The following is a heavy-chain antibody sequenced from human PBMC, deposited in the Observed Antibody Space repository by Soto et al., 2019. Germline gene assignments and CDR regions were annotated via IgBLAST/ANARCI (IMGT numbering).Heavy chain of an antibody. CDR2: IIPIFGTA. V-gene: IGHV1-69*05. J-gene: IGHJ6*02. CDR1: GGTFSSYG. CDR3: ATQGSPNYCDYGMDV. Sequence: QVQLVQSGAEVKKPGSSVKVSCKASGGTFSSYGISWVRQAPGQGLEWMGGIIPIFGTADYTQKFQGRVTXVXXXSXXTAYMELSSLRSEDTAVYYCATQGSPNYCDYGMDVWGQGTTVTVSS.